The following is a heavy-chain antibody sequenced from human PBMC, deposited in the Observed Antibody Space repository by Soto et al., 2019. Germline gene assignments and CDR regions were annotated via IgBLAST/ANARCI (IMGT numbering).Heavy chain of an antibody. D-gene: IGHD2-2*02. CDR1: GYTFTSCG. CDR2: ISAYNGNT. Sequence: ASVKVSCKASGYTFTSCGISWVRQAPGQGLEWMGWISAYNGNTNYAQKLQGRVTMTTDTSTSTAYMELRSLRSDDTAVYYCARVRVEXSSTSCYTGHYYYGMDVWGQGTTVTVSS. J-gene: IGHJ6*02. V-gene: IGHV1-18*01. CDR3: ARVRVEXSSTSCYTGHYYYGMDV.